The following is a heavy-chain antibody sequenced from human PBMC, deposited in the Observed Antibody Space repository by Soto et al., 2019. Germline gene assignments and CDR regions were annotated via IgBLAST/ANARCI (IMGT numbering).Heavy chain of an antibody. D-gene: IGHD3-22*01. CDR1: GFTFSSYG. CDR2: ISYDGSNK. V-gene: IGHV3-30*03. Sequence: GGSLRLSCAASGFTFSSYGMHWVRQAPGKGLEWVAVISYDGSNKYYADSVKGRFTISRDNSKNTLYLQMNSLRAEDTAVYYCSRKKKYYYDSSGPFDYWGQRTLVTVSS. CDR3: SRKKKYYYDSSGPFDY. J-gene: IGHJ4*02.